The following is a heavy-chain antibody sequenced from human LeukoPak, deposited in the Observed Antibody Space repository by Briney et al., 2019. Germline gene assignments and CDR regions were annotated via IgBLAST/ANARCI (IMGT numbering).Heavy chain of an antibody. Sequence: TPSETLSLTCTVSGGSISSYYWSWIRQSPGKGLEWIGYIYHTGSTSYSPSLKSRVTISADTSQNQFSLKLSSVTAADTAVYYCASRKLGNDYWGQGTLVTVSS. CDR2: IYHTGST. D-gene: IGHD7-27*01. V-gene: IGHV4-59*01. CDR3: ASRKLGNDY. J-gene: IGHJ4*02. CDR1: GGSISSYY.